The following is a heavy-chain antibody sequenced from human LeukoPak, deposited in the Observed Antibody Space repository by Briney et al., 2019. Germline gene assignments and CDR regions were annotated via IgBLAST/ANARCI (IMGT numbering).Heavy chain of an antibody. Sequence: ASVTVSCRASGYTFSGDYIHWVRQAPEQGLEWMGRINPDSGGTTYAQNFQSRVTMTRDTSIATAYMELSRLTSDDSAFYYCARDRNLDGGIFASWGRGTLFTVSS. J-gene: IGHJ4*02. D-gene: IGHD1-26*01. CDR1: GYTFSGDY. CDR3: ARDRNLDGGIFAS. CDR2: INPDSGGT. V-gene: IGHV1-2*06.